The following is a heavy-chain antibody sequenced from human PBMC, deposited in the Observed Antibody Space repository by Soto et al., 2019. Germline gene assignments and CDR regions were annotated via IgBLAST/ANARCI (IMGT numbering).Heavy chain of an antibody. J-gene: IGHJ6*02. Sequence: EVQLVESGGGLVKPGGSLRLSCAASGFIFDIYSMTWVRQAPGKGLEWVSSISSSSSYIYYADSVKGRFTISRDNAENSLYLQMCSLRADDTAVYYCARDRGAASDIRYYYYGIDVWGQGTTVTVSS. D-gene: IGHD3-10*01. V-gene: IGHV3-21*01. CDR1: GFIFDIYS. CDR3: ARDRGAASDIRYYYYGIDV. CDR2: ISSSSSYI.